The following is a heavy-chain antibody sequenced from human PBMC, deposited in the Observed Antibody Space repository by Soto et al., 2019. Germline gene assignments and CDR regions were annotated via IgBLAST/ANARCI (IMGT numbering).Heavy chain of an antibody. CDR2: IWYDGSNK. Sequence: QPGGSLRLSCAASGFTFSSYGMHWVRQAPGKGLEWVAVIWYDGSNKYYADSVKGRFTISRDNSKSTLYLQMNSLRAEDTAVYYCAREIRPPFDMDVWGQGTTVTVSS. V-gene: IGHV3-33*01. J-gene: IGHJ6*02. CDR3: AREIRPPFDMDV. CDR1: GFTFSSYG.